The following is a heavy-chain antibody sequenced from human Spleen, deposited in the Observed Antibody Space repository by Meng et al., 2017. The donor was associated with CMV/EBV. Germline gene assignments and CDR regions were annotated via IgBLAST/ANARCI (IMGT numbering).Heavy chain of an antibody. Sequence: SGYTFTTYNIQWVRQAPGQRPEWMGWIDPYSGGTTFAQKFQGRVTLTRDTSIRTVYLEVSRLISDDTAVYYCARRYCTGGSCYSDYWGPGTLVTVSS. V-gene: IGHV1-2*02. CDR3: ARRYCTGGSCYSDY. CDR1: GYTFTTYN. J-gene: IGHJ4*02. D-gene: IGHD2-8*02. CDR2: IDPYSGGT.